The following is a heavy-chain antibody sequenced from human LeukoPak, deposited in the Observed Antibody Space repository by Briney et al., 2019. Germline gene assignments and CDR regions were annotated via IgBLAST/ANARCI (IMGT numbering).Heavy chain of an antibody. J-gene: IGHJ4*02. CDR3: AGASRVRLDY. D-gene: IGHD4/OR15-4a*01. CDR1: GGSISSSSYY. V-gene: IGHV4-61*01. Sequence: SETLSLTCTVSGGSISSSSYYWSWIRQPPGKGLEWIGYIYNSGSTIYNPSLKSRVTISVDTSKNQFSLKLSSVTAADTAVYYCAGASRVRLDYWGQGTLVTVSS. CDR2: IYNSGST.